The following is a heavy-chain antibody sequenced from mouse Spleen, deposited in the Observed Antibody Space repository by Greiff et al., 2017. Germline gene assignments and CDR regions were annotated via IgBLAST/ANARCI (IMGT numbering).Heavy chain of an antibody. D-gene: IGHD2-4*01. V-gene: IGHV1-18*01. Sequence: VQLQQSGPELVKPGASVKIPCKASGYTFTDYNMDWVKQSHGKSLEWIGDINPNNGGTIYNQKFKGKATLTVDKSSSTAYMELRSLTSEDTAVYYCAGLRRPYYAMDYWGQGTSVTVSS. CDR3: AGLRRPYYAMDY. CDR2: INPNNGGT. J-gene: IGHJ4*01. CDR1: GYTFTDYN.